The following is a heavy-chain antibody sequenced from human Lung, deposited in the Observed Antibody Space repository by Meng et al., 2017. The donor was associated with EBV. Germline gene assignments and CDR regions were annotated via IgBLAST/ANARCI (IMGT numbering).Heavy chain of an antibody. CDR2: IYHSGTT. V-gene: IGHV4-4*02. CDR3: GRVVAGRYNWFDH. J-gene: IGHJ5*02. CDR1: GGSISRSSW. Sequence: VQLPEARPGPPKPLGLLSLMCTVSGGSISRSSWWSWVRQSPQKWLEWIGEIYHSGTTNYNPSLKSRVTILVDKSKTQFSLKVSSVTAADTAVYYCGRVVAGRYNWFDHWGQGTLVTVSS. D-gene: IGHD6-6*01.